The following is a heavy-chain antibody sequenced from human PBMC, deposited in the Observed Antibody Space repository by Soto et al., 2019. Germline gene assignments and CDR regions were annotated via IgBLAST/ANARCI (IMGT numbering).Heavy chain of an antibody. CDR1: GYSFTSYW. D-gene: IGHD2-2*01. Sequence: PXDSLTVSCKGSGYSFTSYWISLVRQMPGKGLEWMGRIDPSDSYTNYSPSFQGHVTISADKSISTAYLQWSSLKASDTAMYYCARSSDIVVVPAAFEPAEYYYYGMDVWGQGTTVTVS. V-gene: IGHV5-10-1*01. J-gene: IGHJ6*02. CDR2: IDPSDSYT. CDR3: ARSSDIVVVPAAFEPAEYYYYGMDV.